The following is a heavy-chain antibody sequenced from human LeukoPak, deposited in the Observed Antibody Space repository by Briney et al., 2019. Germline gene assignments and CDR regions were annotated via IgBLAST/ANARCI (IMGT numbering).Heavy chain of an antibody. V-gene: IGHV3-21*01. CDR1: GFTFSSYS. D-gene: IGHD2-21*01. J-gene: IGHJ4*02. CDR2: ISSSSSFM. Sequence: GGSLRLSCTVSGFTFSSYSLSWVRQAPGKGLEWVSSISSSSSFMYYADSVKGRFTISRDNAKNELYLQMNSLRAEETAVYYCVRVDHSLGKTYFDYWGQGTLVIVSS. CDR3: VRVDHSLGKTYFDY.